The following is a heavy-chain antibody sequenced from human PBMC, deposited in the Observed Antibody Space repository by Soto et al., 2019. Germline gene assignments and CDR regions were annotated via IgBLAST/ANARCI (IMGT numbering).Heavy chain of an antibody. V-gene: IGHV4-30-4*01. CDR1: GGSISSGDYY. D-gene: IGHD1-26*01. J-gene: IGHJ4*02. CDR2: IYYSGST. CDR3: ARWPYSFLVGGFDY. Sequence: SETLSLTCTVSGGSISSGDYYWSWIRQPPGKGLEWIGYIYYSGSTYYNPSLKSRVAISVDTSKNQFSLKLSSVTAADTAVYYCARWPYSFLVGGFDYWGQGTLVTVSS.